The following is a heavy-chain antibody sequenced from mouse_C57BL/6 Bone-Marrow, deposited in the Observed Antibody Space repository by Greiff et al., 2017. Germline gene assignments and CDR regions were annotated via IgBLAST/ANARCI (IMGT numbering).Heavy chain of an antibody. CDR3: ARHGYFDV. V-gene: IGHV5-6*01. CDR2: ISSGGSYT. J-gene: IGHJ1*03. Sequence: EVKLMESGGDLVKPGGSLKLSCAASGFTFSSYGLSWVRQTPDKRLEWVATISSGGSYTYYPDSVKGRFTISRDNAKNTLYLQMGSLKSEDTAMYYCARHGYFDVWGTGTTVTVSS. CDR1: GFTFSSYG.